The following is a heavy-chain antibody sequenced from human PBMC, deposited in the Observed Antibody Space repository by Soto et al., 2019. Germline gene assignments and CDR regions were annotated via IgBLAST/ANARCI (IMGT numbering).Heavy chain of an antibody. Sequence: QVQLVQSGAEVKKPGSSVKVSCKASGGTFSSYAISWVRQAPGQGLEWMGGIIPIFGTANYAQKFQGRVQITEDESTGTAYMELSRLRADDTAVYYCGGEGRYYYDYGLDVWGQGTTVTVSS. CDR1: GGTFSSYA. V-gene: IGHV1-69*01. CDR2: IIPIFGTA. D-gene: IGHD3-10*01. CDR3: GGEGRYYYDYGLDV. J-gene: IGHJ6*02.